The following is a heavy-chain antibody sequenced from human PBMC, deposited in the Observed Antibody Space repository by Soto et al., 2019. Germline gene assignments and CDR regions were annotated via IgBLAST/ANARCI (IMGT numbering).Heavy chain of an antibody. D-gene: IGHD6-13*01. J-gene: IGHJ4*02. CDR1: GFTFDDYA. CDR2: ISWNSGSI. CDR3: AKDIEGAAAGTFDY. V-gene: IGHV3-9*01. Sequence: EVQLVESGGGLVQPGRSLRLSCAASGFTFDDYAMHWVRQAPGKGLEWVSGISWNSGSIGYADSVKGRFTISRDNAKNSLYLQMNSLRAEDTALYYCAKDIEGAAAGTFDYWGQGTLVTVSS.